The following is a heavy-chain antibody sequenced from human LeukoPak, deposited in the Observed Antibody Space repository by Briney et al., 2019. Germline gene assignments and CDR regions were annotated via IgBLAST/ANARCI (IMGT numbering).Heavy chain of an antibody. V-gene: IGHV4-59*01. CDR3: ARGYSSNWNWFDP. CDR2: IYYSGST. D-gene: IGHD6-13*01. J-gene: IGHJ5*02. Sequence: SETLSLTCTVSSGSIRTSYCSWIRQPPGKGLEWIGYIYYSGSTNYNPSLKSRVTISVDTSRNQFSLKLSSVTAADTAVYYCARGYSSNWNWFDPWGQGTLVTVSS. CDR1: SGSIRTSY.